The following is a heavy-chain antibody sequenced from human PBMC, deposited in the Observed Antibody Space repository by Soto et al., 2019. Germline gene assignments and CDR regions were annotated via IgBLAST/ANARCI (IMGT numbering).Heavy chain of an antibody. J-gene: IGHJ4*02. V-gene: IGHV3-74*01. CDR2: IKNDGSGT. Sequence: EVQLVESGGGLVQPGGSLRLSCAASGFTFSNYWMHWVRQVPGKGLVWVSRIKNDGSGTYYADSVKGRLTMSRDNAKNXVYLQMNSLRAEDTAVYYCARGDGDYYDGNGYLGRHWGQGTLVTVSS. D-gene: IGHD3-22*01. CDR1: GFTFSNYW. CDR3: ARGDGDYYDGNGYLGRH.